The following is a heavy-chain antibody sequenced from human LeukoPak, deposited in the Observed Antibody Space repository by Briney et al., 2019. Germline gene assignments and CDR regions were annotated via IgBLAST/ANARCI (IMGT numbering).Heavy chain of an antibody. Sequence: SETLSPTCAVSGGSISSGGYSWSWIRQPPGKGLEWIGYIYYSGSTYYNPSLKSRVTISVDTSKNQFSLKLSSVTAADTAVYYCARGAVAGDDAFDIWGQGTMVTVSS. V-gene: IGHV4-30-4*07. CDR1: GGSISSGGYS. D-gene: IGHD6-19*01. CDR3: ARGAVAGDDAFDI. J-gene: IGHJ3*02. CDR2: IYYSGST.